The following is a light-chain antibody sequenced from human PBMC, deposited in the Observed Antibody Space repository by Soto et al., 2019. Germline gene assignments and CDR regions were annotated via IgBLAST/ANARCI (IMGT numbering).Light chain of an antibody. Sequence: QSVLTQPPSVSGAPGQRVTISCTGSSCNIGAGYDVHWYQQLPGTAPKVFIYGNSNRPSGVPDRFSGSKSGTSASLAITGLQAEDEADYYCQSYDTSLSGSVFGGGTKVPS. CDR2: GNS. CDR3: QSYDTSLSGSV. V-gene: IGLV1-40*01. J-gene: IGLJ2*01. CDR1: SCNIGAGYD.